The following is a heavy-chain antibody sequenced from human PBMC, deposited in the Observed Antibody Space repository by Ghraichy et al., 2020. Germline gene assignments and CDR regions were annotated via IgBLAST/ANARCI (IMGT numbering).Heavy chain of an antibody. Sequence: LSLTCAASGFTFNDYYMSWIRQAPGKGLEWVSYISSSANIIYYADSVKGRFTISRDNAKNSLYLQMNSLRAEDTAVYYCARGAIRVQLWPFDYWGQGTLVTVSS. CDR2: ISSSANII. CDR3: ARGAIRVQLWPFDY. V-gene: IGHV3-11*01. D-gene: IGHD5-18*01. J-gene: IGHJ4*02. CDR1: GFTFNDYY.